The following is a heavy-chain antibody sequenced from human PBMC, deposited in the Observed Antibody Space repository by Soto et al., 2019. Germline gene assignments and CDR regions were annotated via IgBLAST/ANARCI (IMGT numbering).Heavy chain of an antibody. V-gene: IGHV3-30-3*01. CDR3: ARGNRYDSSGFMVY. D-gene: IGHD3-22*01. J-gene: IGHJ4*02. CDR2: ISYDGSNK. CDR1: GFTFSSYA. Sequence: QVQLVESGEGVVQPGRSLRLSCAASGFTFSSYAMHWVRQAPGKGLEWVAVISYDGSNKYYADSVKGRFTISRDNSKNTLYLQMNSLRAEDTAVYYCARGNRYDSSGFMVYWGQGTLVTVSS.